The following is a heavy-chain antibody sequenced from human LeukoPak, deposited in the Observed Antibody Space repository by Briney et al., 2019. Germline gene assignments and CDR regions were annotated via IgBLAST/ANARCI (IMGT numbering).Heavy chain of an antibody. CDR3: ARLAVAAPGVPGGYYFDY. CDR2: IGTAGDT. D-gene: IGHD6-25*01. Sequence: GGSLRLSCAASGFTFSSYDMYWVRQATGKGLEWVSAIGTAGDTYYPGSVKGRFTISRENAKNSLYLQMNSLRAGDTAVYYCARLAVAAPGVPGGYYFDYWGQGTLVTVSS. CDR1: GFTFSSYD. J-gene: IGHJ4*02. V-gene: IGHV3-13*01.